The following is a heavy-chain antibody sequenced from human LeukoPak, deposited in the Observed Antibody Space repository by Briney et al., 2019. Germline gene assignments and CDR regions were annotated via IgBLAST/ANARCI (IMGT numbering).Heavy chain of an antibody. CDR3: ARDRRYSYY. V-gene: IGHV3-48*04. J-gene: IGHJ4*02. CDR2: ISSGGTTI. CDR1: GFTFSSYW. Sequence: GGSLRLSCAASGFTFSSYWMHWVRQAPGKGLEWVSYISSGGTTIYYADSVKGRFTISRDNAKDSLYLQMNSLRAEDTAVYYCARDRRYSYYWGQGTLVTVSS. D-gene: IGHD5-18*01.